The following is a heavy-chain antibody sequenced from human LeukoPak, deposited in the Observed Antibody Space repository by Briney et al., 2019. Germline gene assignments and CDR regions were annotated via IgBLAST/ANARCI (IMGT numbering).Heavy chain of an antibody. CDR3: ANLKGITIFGVAVGFDH. D-gene: IGHD3-3*01. CDR2: IDSYGSTT. CDR1: GFTFSSYW. J-gene: IGHJ4*02. Sequence: PGGSLRLSCAASGFTFSSYWMHWVRQAPGKGLVWVSRIDSYGSTTRYADSVKGRFTISRDNAKNTLYLQMNSLRAEDTALYYCANLKGITIFGVAVGFDHWGQGTLVTVSS. V-gene: IGHV3-74*01.